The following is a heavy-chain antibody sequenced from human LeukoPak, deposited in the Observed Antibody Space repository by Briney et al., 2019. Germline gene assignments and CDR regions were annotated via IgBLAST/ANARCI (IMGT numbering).Heavy chain of an antibody. J-gene: IGHJ4*02. V-gene: IGHV3-23*01. CDR3: AKTGTRDIVVVPAALGYYDY. CDR2: ISGSGGST. D-gene: IGHD2-2*01. CDR1: GFTFSSYA. Sequence: PGGSLRLSCAASGFTFSSYAMSWVRQAPGKGLEWVSAISGSGGSTYHADSVKGRFTVSRDNSKNTLYLQMNSLRAEDTAVYYCAKTGTRDIVVVPAALGYYDYWGQGTLVTVSS.